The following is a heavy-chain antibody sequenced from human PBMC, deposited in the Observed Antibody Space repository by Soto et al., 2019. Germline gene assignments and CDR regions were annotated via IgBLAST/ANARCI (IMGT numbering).Heavy chain of an antibody. J-gene: IGHJ4*02. CDR1: GYSISSSNW. CDR3: AHIVVAGLGYYFDY. V-gene: IGHV4-28*01. CDR2: IYYSGTT. D-gene: IGHD6-19*01. Sequence: SETLSLTCAVSGYSISSSNWWGWIRQPPGKGLEWIGYIYYSGTTYYSPFLKSRLTITKDTSKNQVVLTMSNMDPVDTARYYCAHIVVAGLGYYFDYWGQGTLVTVSS.